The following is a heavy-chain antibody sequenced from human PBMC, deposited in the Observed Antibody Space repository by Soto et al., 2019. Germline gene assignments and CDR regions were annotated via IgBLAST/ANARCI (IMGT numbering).Heavy chain of an antibody. J-gene: IGHJ6*02. CDR3: ARAPAGDYTRDHYYTIDV. V-gene: IGHV3-33*01. Sequence: QVQLVASGGGVVQPGTSLRLSCEASGFTFSDHAMHWVRQAPGKGLEWVAVVWFDGGNKFYTDSVKGLFTISRDNSKNTLFLQMNSLRVVDTAVYYFARAPAGDYTRDHYYTIDVWGQGTPVTVSS. D-gene: IGHD4-17*01. CDR2: VWFDGGNK. CDR1: GFTFSDHA.